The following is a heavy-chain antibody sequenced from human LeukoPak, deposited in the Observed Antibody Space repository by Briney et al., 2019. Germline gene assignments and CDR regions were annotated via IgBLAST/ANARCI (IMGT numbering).Heavy chain of an antibody. CDR3: ARRQGCSSTSCPPDY. V-gene: IGHV5-51*01. Sequence: GESLKISCEGSGYTFASYWIGWVRQMPGKGLEWLGVIFPIDSSSGYNPSFRGQVTMSVDKSINTAYLQWRSLRASDTAMYYCARRQGCSSTSCPPDYWGQGTLVTVSS. J-gene: IGHJ4*02. CDR2: IFPIDSSS. D-gene: IGHD2-2*01. CDR1: GYTFASYW.